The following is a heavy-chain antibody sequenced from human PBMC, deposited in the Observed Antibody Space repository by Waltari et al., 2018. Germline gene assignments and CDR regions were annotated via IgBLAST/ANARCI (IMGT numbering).Heavy chain of an antibody. Sequence: QVQLQESGPGLVKPSETLSLTCAVSGYSISSGYYWGWIRQPPGKGLEWIGSIYHSGRPYYNPSLKSRVTIAVDTSKNQFSLKLSSVTAADTAVYYCARDSSSGWFDPWGQGTLVTVSS. D-gene: IGHD6-6*01. CDR1: GYSISSGYY. CDR2: IYHSGRP. J-gene: IGHJ5*02. CDR3: ARDSSSGWFDP. V-gene: IGHV4-38-2*01.